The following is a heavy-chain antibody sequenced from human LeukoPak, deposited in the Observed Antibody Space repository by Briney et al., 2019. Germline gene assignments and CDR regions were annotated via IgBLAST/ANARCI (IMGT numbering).Heavy chain of an antibody. CDR2: IYYSGST. J-gene: IGHJ4*02. CDR3: AGDTANFDY. D-gene: IGHD5-18*01. Sequence: KPSETLSLTCTVSGGSISSYYWSWIRQPPGKGLEWIGYIYYSGSTNYNPSLKSRVTISVDTSENQFSLKLSSVTAADTAVNYCAGDTANFDYWGQGTLVTVSS. V-gene: IGHV4-59*01. CDR1: GGSISSYY.